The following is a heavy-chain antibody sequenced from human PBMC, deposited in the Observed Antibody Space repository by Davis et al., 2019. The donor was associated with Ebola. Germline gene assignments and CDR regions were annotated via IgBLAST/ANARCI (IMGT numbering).Heavy chain of an antibody. D-gene: IGHD3-3*01. V-gene: IGHV1-18*01. J-gene: IGHJ6*02. CDR2: ISAYNGNT. Sequence: ASVKVSCKASGYTFTSYGISWVRQAPGQGLEWMGWISAYNGNTNYAQKLQGRVTMTTDTSTSTAYMELRSLRSDDTAVYYCARDQRMGLRFLEWLFQYGMDVWGQGTTVTVSS. CDR1: GYTFTSYG. CDR3: ARDQRMGLRFLEWLFQYGMDV.